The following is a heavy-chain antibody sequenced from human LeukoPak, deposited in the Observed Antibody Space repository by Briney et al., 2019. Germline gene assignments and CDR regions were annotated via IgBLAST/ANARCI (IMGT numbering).Heavy chain of an antibody. CDR3: ARPGRGVTYGMDV. D-gene: IGHD3-10*01. CDR2: IYPGDSDT. Sequence: GVALKISCTGPAHGSTSYWIGWVRPMPGKGLEWMGIIYPGDSDTRYSPSFQGQVTFSADKSISTAYLQRSSLKASDTAMYYCARPGRGVTYGMDVWGQGTTVTVSS. V-gene: IGHV5-51*01. CDR1: AHGSTSYW. J-gene: IGHJ6*02.